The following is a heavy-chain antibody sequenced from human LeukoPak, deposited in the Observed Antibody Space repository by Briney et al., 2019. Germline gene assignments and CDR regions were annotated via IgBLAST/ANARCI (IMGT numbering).Heavy chain of an antibody. CDR2: IYSGGST. D-gene: IGHD3-22*01. V-gene: IGHV3-53*01. CDR3: ARAMGMGGYYYDY. J-gene: IGHJ4*02. CDR1: GFTVSSNY. Sequence: GGSLRLSCAASGFTVSSNYMSWVRQTPGKGLEWVSVIYSGGSTYYADSVKGRFTISRDNSKNTLYLQMNSLRAGDTAVYYCARAMGMGGYYYDYWGQGTLVTVSS.